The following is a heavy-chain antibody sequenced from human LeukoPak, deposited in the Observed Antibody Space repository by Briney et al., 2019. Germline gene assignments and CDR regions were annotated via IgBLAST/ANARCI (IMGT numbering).Heavy chain of an antibody. CDR1: GFTFADHA. Sequence: PGRSLRLSCTASGFTFADHAMSWVRQAPGKGLEWVGFILSRAYGGTTEYAASVKGRFTISRDDSKKKLYLQMNSLKTECTAVYYCTTGPSELLLWFGESLDYWGQGTLVTVSS. J-gene: IGHJ4*02. CDR2: ILSRAYGGTT. V-gene: IGHV3-49*04. D-gene: IGHD3-10*01. CDR3: TTGPSELLLWFGESLDY.